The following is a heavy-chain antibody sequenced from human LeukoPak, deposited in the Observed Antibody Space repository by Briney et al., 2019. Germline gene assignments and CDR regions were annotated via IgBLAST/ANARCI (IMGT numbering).Heavy chain of an antibody. CDR2: IYTSGST. D-gene: IGHD6-6*01. CDR1: GGPISSYY. CDR3: ARDLGGQLASPFDY. J-gene: IGHJ4*02. Sequence: SETLSLTCAVSGGPISSYYWSWIRQPAGKGLEWIGRIYTSGSTNYNPSLKSRVTMSVDTSKNQFSLKLSSVTAADTAVYYCARDLGGQLASPFDYWGQGTLVTVSS. V-gene: IGHV4-4*07.